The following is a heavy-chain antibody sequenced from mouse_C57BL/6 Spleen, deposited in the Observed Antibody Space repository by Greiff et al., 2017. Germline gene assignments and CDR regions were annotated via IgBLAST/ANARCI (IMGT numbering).Heavy chain of an antibody. CDR2: IDPSDSYT. V-gene: IGHV1-69*01. CDR1: GYTFTSYW. Sequence: QVQLQQPGAELVMPGASVKLSCKASGYTFTSYWMHWVKQRPGQGLEWIGEIDPSDSYTNYNQKFKGKSTLTVDKSSSTAYMQLSSLTSEDSAVYYYARGGAPVWYFDVWGTGTTVTVSS. J-gene: IGHJ1*03. CDR3: ARGGAPVWYFDV.